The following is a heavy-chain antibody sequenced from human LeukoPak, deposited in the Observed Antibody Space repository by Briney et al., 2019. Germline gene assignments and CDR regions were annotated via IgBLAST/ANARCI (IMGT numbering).Heavy chain of an antibody. CDR2: ISYDGSNK. CDR1: GFTFSSYA. Sequence: GGSLRVSCAASGFTFSSYAMHWVRQAPGKGLEWVAVISYDGSNKYYADSVKGRFTISRDNSKNTLYLQMNSLRAEDTAVYYCANVDDFWSGLFDYWGQGTLVTVSS. D-gene: IGHD3-3*01. V-gene: IGHV3-30-3*01. CDR3: ANVDDFWSGLFDY. J-gene: IGHJ4*02.